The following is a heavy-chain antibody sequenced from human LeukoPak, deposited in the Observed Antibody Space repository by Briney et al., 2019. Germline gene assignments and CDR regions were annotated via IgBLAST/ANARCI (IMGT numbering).Heavy chain of an antibody. CDR3: ARGEIGSGWFIFGY. V-gene: IGHV1-8*01. D-gene: IGHD6-19*01. CDR1: GYTFTSYD. CDR2: MNPNSGNT. Sequence: GASVKVSCKASGYTFTSYDINWVRQATGQGLEWLGWMNPNSGNTCYAQKFKGRFTMTRNTSISTPYMELSSLRAEDTAVYYCARGEIGSGWFIFGYWGQGALVTVSP. J-gene: IGHJ4*02.